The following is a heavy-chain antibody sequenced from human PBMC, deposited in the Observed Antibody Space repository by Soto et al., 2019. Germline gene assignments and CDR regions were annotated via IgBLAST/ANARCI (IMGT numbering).Heavy chain of an antibody. Sequence: GGSLRLSCAASGFTFSNSAMTWVRQALGKGPEWVSSIGRTNNTHYADSVKGRFAISRDNSQNTLYLQMNSLTAEDTAVYFCEKVDAYCHRTDHRGRGTLVTASS. CDR2: IGRTNNT. CDR1: GFTFSNSA. J-gene: IGHJ4*02. V-gene: IGHV3-23*01. D-gene: IGHD2-21*01. CDR3: EKVDAYCHRTDH.